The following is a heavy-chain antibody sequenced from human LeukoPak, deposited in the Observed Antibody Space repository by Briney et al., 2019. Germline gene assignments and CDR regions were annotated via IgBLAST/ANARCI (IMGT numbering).Heavy chain of an antibody. J-gene: IGHJ4*02. CDR2: ISGSGGST. CDR1: GFRFTSYA. V-gene: IGHV3-23*01. D-gene: IGHD3-16*01. CDR3: AKLGAYRVYSFIDF. Sequence: GGALRLCCAASGFRFTSYAMIRIRQVPGKGLERVAGISGSGGSTYYSDPVKGRFTISRDTSDNTLYLNMSSLSTDDTAVYFCAKLGAYRVYSFIDFWGQGIPVTVSS.